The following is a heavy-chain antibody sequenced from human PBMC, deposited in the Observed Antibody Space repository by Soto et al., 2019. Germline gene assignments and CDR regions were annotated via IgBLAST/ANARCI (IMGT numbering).Heavy chain of an antibody. CDR3: ARDQGVAAAGITWFDP. CDR1: GASMNSYH. D-gene: IGHD6-13*01. Sequence: SETLSLTCTVSGASMNSYHWSWIRQPAGKGLEWIGHIHSSGSTNYNPSLKSRVTMSVDTSKNQFSLRLMSLTAADTAVYYCARDQGVAAAGITWFDPWGKGSLVTVSS. CDR2: IHSSGST. J-gene: IGHJ5*02. V-gene: IGHV4-4*07.